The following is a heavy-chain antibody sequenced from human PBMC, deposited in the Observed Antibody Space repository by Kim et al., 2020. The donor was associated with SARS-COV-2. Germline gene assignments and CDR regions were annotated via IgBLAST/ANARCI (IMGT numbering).Heavy chain of an antibody. V-gene: IGHV3-21*01. J-gene: IGHJ4*02. D-gene: IGHD1-1*01. CDR3: ARDLGTYDFDY. Sequence: NINSADSVKGRFTISRDNAMNSLYLQMNSLRAEDTAVYYCARDLGTYDFDYWGQGTLVTVSS. CDR2: NI.